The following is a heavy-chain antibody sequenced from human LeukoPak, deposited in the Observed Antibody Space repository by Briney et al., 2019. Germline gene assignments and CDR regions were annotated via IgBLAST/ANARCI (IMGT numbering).Heavy chain of an antibody. CDR3: ARARGRYYYDSSGYYMDV. CDR1: GYTFTSYY. J-gene: IGHJ6*03. Sequence: GASVKVSCKASGYTFTSYYMHWVRQAPGQGLEWMGWMNPNSGNTGYALKFQGRVTITRNTSISTAYMELSSLRSEDTAVYYCARARGRYYYDSSGYYMDVWGKGTTVTVSS. D-gene: IGHD3-22*01. CDR2: MNPNSGNT. V-gene: IGHV1-8*03.